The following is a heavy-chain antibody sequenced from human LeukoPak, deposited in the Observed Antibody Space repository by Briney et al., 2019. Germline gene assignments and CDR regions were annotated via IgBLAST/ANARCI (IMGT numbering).Heavy chain of an antibody. CDR1: GYTFTGYY. CDR2: INPNSGGT. D-gene: IGHD6-13*01. V-gene: IGHV1-2*02. J-gene: IGHJ4*02. Sequence: ASVKVSCKASGYTFTGYYMHWVRQAPGQGLEWMGWINPNSGGTNYAQNFQGRVTVTRDTSISTAYMELSRLRSDDTAVYYCARDSGSSLFDYWGQGTLVTVSS. CDR3: ARDSGSSLFDY.